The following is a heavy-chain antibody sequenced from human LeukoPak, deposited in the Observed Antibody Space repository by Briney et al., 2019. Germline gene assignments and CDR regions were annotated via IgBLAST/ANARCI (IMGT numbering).Heavy chain of an antibody. V-gene: IGHV4-59*01. CDR3: ARPLIAAGPFDP. CDR1: GGSISIYY. J-gene: IGHJ5*02. D-gene: IGHD6-13*01. CDR2: IYYSGST. Sequence: PSETLSLTCTVSGGSISIYYWSWIRQPPGKGLEWIGYIYYSGSTNYNPSLKSRVTISVDTSKNQFSLKLSSVTAADTAVYYCARPLIAAGPFDPWGQGTLVTVSS.